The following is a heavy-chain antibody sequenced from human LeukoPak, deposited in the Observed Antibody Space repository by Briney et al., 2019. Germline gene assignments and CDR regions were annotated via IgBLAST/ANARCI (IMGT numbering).Heavy chain of an antibody. D-gene: IGHD2-15*01. Sequence: SETLSLTCTVSGYSISSGYYWGWIRQPPGKGLEWIGSIYHSGSTYYNPSLKSRVTISVDTSKNQFSLKLSSVTAADTAVFYCARRRYCSGGSCSNWFDSWGQGTLVTVSS. CDR3: ARRRYCSGGSCSNWFDS. CDR1: GYSISSGYY. J-gene: IGHJ5*01. V-gene: IGHV4-38-2*02. CDR2: IYHSGST.